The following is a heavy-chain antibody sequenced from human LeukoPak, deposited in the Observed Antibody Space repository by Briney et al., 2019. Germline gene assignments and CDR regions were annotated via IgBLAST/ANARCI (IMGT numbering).Heavy chain of an antibody. CDR3: ARGRNTIFDGDYLYYYYGMDV. V-gene: IGHV1-69*02. CDR2: IIPILGIA. Sequence: ASVKVSCKASGGTFSSYTISWVRQAPGQGLEWMGRIIPILGIANYAQKFQGRVTITADKSTSTAYMELSSLRSEDTAVYYCARGRNTIFDGDYLYYYYGMDVWGQGTTVTVSS. J-gene: IGHJ6*02. CDR1: GGTFSSYT. D-gene: IGHD3-3*01.